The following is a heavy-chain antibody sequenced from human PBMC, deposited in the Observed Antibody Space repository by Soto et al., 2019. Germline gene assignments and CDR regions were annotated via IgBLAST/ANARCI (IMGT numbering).Heavy chain of an antibody. CDR1: GFTFSSYA. CDR3: AIDLLPWPTSFDY. J-gene: IGHJ4*02. CDR2: ISGSGAST. D-gene: IGHD5-12*01. Sequence: GGSLRLSCAASGFTFSSYAMNWVRQAPGKGLEWVSSISGSGASTYYADSVKGRFTISRDNSKNTLYLQMNSLRGEDTALYYCAIDLLPWPTSFDYWGQGTLLTVSS. V-gene: IGHV3-23*01.